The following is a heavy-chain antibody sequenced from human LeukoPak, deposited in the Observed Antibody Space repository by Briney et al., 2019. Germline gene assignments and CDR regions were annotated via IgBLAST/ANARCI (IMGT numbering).Heavy chain of an antibody. D-gene: IGHD2-21*02. CDR3: AKARTGIAVVSAIDY. J-gene: IGHJ4*01. Sequence: PGGSLRLSCAASGLTFRNYAMSWVRQAPGKGLEWVSGISDSGGSTHYADSVKGRFTISRDNSKNTLYLQMNSLRAEDTAVYFCAKARTGIAVVSAIDYWGQEPWSASPQ. CDR2: ISDSGGST. CDR1: GLTFRNYA. V-gene: IGHV3-23*01.